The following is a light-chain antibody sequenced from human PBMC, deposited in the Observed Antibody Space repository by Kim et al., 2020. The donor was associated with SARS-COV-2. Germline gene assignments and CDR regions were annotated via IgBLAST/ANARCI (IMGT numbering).Light chain of an antibody. J-gene: IGKJ3*01. CDR2: AAS. Sequence: ASVGDRVTITCRASHDIRTYLAWYQQRPGNAPTLLIHAASTLQAGVPARFSGSGSGTDFCLTISVLQPEDSSTYYCQQYDSPPLTFGQGTKVDIK. CDR1: HDIRTY. V-gene: IGKV1-27*01. CDR3: QQYDSPPLT.